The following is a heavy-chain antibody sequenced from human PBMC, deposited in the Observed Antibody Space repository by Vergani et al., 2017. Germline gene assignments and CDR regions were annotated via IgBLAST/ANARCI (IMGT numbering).Heavy chain of an antibody. D-gene: IGHD3-16*01. CDR1: GFTLSNYD. Sequence: QVQLVESGGGVVQRGGSLRLSCATSGFTLSNYDMQWIRQGPGKGLDFVAFIKFDGSYQYYADSVKGRFTLSRDLSKNTLYLQMNSLRTDDTATYYCAKHFRGWGIDYWGQGTQVIVSS. CDR3: AKHFRGWGIDY. CDR2: IKFDGSYQ. V-gene: IGHV3-30*02. J-gene: IGHJ4*02.